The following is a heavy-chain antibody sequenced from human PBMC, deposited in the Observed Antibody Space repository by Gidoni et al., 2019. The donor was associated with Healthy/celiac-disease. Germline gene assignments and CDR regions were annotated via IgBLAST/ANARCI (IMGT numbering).Heavy chain of an antibody. CDR1: GFTFSSDA. D-gene: IGHD2-15*01. CDR3: ARGGYCSGGSCYSPNWYFDL. J-gene: IGHJ2*01. CDR2: ISYDGSNK. V-gene: IGHV3-30-3*01. Sequence: QVQLVESGGGVVQPGRSLRLSCAASGFTFSSDAMHWVRQAPGKGLEWVAVISYDGSNKYYADSVKGRFTISRDNSKNTLYLQMNSLRAEDTAVYYCARGGYCSGGSCYSPNWYFDLWGRGTLVTVSS.